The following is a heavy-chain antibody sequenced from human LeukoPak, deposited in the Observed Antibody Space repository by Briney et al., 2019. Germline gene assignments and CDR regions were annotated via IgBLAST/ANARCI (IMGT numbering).Heavy chain of an antibody. V-gene: IGHV4-59*01. CDR1: GGSISSYY. D-gene: IGHD6-13*01. CDR2: IYYSGST. Sequence: SETLSLTCTVSGGSISSYYWSWIRQPPGKGPEWIGYIYYSGSTNYNPSLKSRVTISVDTSKNQFSLKLSSVTAADTAVYYCAREVAAAGYYYGMDVWGQGTTVTVSS. CDR3: AREVAAAGYYYGMDV. J-gene: IGHJ6*02.